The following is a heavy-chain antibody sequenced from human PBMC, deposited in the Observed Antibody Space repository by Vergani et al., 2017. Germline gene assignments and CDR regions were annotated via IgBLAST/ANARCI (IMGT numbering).Heavy chain of an antibody. J-gene: IGHJ6*02. V-gene: IGHV4-39*07. CDR1: GGSISSSSYY. Sequence: QLQLQESGPGLVKPSETLSLTCTVSGGSISSSSYYWGWIRQPPGKGLEWIGSIYYSGSTYYNPSLKSRVTISVDTSKNQFSLKLSSVTAADTAVYYCARLYCSGGSCYFGDYYGMDVWGQGTTVTVSS. CDR2: IYYSGST. CDR3: ARLYCSGGSCYFGDYYGMDV. D-gene: IGHD2-15*01.